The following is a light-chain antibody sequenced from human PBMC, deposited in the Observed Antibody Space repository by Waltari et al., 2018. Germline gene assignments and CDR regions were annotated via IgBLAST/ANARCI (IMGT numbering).Light chain of an antibody. Sequence: QSALTQPPPVSGSPGQSVTISCTGTSSDVGNDNSVPWYQQPPGTAPNVVIYEVNNPPSGVPDRFSGSKSGNTAYLTISGLQAEDEADYYCSSYTSSTTFVFGGGTKLAVL. V-gene: IGLV2-18*02. J-gene: IGLJ2*01. CDR2: EVN. CDR1: SSDVGNDNS. CDR3: SSYTSSTTFV.